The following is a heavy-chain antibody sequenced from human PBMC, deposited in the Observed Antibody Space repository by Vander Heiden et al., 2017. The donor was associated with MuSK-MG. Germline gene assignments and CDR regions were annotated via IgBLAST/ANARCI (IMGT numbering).Heavy chain of an antibody. J-gene: IGHJ3*02. CDR3: ARDYHDRSGYYPIVDI. Sequence: QVQLVQSGAEVKKPGSSVKVSRKASGGPFSNYSISWVRQAPGQGLEWMAGIIPIFAIASYAQKFQGRVTITADKSTNTAYMELSNLRSGDTAVYFCARDYHDRSGYYPIVDIWGQGTMVTVSS. V-gene: IGHV1-69*17. D-gene: IGHD3-22*01. CDR2: IIPIFAIA. CDR1: GGPFSNYS.